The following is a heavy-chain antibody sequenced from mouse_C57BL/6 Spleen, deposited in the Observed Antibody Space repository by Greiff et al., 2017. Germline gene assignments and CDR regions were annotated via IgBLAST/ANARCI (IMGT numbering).Heavy chain of an antibody. Sequence: QVQLKQPGAELVKPGASVKMSCKASGYTFTSYWITWVKQRPGQGLEWIGDIYPGSGSTNYNEKFKSKATLTVDTSSSTAYMQLSSLTSEDSAVYYCAREPFYGSSYWYFDVWGTGTTVTVSS. V-gene: IGHV1-55*01. CDR2: IYPGSGST. CDR1: GYTFTSYW. J-gene: IGHJ1*03. D-gene: IGHD1-1*01. CDR3: AREPFYGSSYWYFDV.